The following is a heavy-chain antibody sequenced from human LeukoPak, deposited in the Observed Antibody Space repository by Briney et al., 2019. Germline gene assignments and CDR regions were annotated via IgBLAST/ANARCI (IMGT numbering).Heavy chain of an antibody. V-gene: IGHV3-30*02. CDR3: AKDLGGNFGVVIGGFDY. Sequence: PGGSLRLSCAASGFTFNTYAMHWVRQAPGKGLEWVAFIRYDGSNKYYADSVKGRFTISRDNSKNTLYLQMNSLRAEDTAVYYCAKDLGGNFGVVIGGFDYWGQGTLVAVSS. D-gene: IGHD3-3*01. CDR1: GFTFNTYA. CDR2: IRYDGSNK. J-gene: IGHJ4*02.